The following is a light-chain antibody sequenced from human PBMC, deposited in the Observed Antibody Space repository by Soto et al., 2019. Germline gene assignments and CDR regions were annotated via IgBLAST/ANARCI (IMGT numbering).Light chain of an antibody. V-gene: IGLV2-23*01. CDR1: SSDIGAYNS. CDR2: KGT. CDR3: CSSAPESTYV. J-gene: IGLJ1*01. Sequence: QSALAQPASVSGSPGQSITISCTGTSSDIGAYNSVSWYQQHPHRVPQVLIYKGTQRPSGVSNRFSGSTSGNAASLRISALQADDEADYFCCSSAPESTYVFGTGTKLTVL.